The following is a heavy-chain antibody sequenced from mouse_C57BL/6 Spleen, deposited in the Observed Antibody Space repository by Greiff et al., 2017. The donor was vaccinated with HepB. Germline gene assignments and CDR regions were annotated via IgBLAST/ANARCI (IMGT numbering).Heavy chain of an antibody. V-gene: IGHV1-52*01. CDR1: GYTFTSYW. J-gene: IGHJ2*01. CDR2: IDPSDSET. Sequence: VQLQQPGAELVRPGSSVKLSCKASGYTFTSYWMHWVKQRPIQGLEWIGNIDPSDSETHYNQKFKDKATLTVDKSSSTAYMQLSSLTSEDSAVYYCARLTAQATYYYFDYWGQGTTLTVSS. CDR3: ARLTAQATYYYFDY. D-gene: IGHD3-2*02.